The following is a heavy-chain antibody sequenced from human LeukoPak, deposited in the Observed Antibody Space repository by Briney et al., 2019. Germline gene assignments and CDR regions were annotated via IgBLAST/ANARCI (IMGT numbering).Heavy chain of an antibody. V-gene: IGHV3-49*04. CDR3: TKDDFWSGRLFDY. CDR2: IRSKAYGGTT. CDR1: GFTFGDYA. D-gene: IGHD3-3*01. Sequence: PGGSLRLSCTASGFTFGDYAMSWVRQAPGKGLEWVGFIRSKAYGGTTEYAASVKGRFTISRDDSKSIAYLQMNSLKTEDTAVYYRTKDDFWSGRLFDYWGQGTLVTVSS. J-gene: IGHJ4*02.